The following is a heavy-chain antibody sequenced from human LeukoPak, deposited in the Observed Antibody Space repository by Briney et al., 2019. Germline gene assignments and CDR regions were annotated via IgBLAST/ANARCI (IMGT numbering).Heavy chain of an antibody. CDR2: MKQDGSAR. V-gene: IGHV3-7*01. J-gene: IGHJ4*02. D-gene: IGHD2-15*01. Sequence: GGSLRLSCAGSGFSFSNCWMAWVRQAPGKGPEWVANMKQDGSARHYADSVKGRFTISRDNAQNSVYLQMNSLRAEDTAVYYCARDVVGSLDYWGLGTLVTVSS. CDR3: ARDVVGSLDY. CDR1: GFSFSNCW.